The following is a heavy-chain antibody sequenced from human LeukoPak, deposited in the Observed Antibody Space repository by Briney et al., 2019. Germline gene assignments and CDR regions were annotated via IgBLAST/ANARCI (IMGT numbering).Heavy chain of an antibody. J-gene: IGHJ4*02. D-gene: IGHD3-3*01. Sequence: PSETLSLTCAVYGGSFSGYYWSWIRQPPGKGLEWIGEINHSGSTNYNPSLKSRVTISVDTSKNRFSLKLSSVTAADTAVYYCASLEWLPYYFDYWGQGTLVTVSS. CDR1: GGSFSGYY. CDR3: ASLEWLPYYFDY. V-gene: IGHV4-34*01. CDR2: INHSGST.